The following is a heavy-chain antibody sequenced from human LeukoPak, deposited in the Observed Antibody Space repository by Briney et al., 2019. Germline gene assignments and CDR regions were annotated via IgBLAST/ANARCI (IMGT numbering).Heavy chain of an antibody. CDR2: ISYDGSNK. CDR3: ARGGYCSSTSCPTEYFQH. CDR1: GFTFSSYG. V-gene: IGHV3-30*03. D-gene: IGHD2-2*01. Sequence: GGSLRLSCAASGFTFSSYGMHWVRQAPGKGLEWVAVISYDGSNKYYADSVKGRFTISRDNSKNTLYLQMNSLRAEDTAVYYCARGGYCSSTSCPTEYFQHWGQGTLVTVSS. J-gene: IGHJ1*01.